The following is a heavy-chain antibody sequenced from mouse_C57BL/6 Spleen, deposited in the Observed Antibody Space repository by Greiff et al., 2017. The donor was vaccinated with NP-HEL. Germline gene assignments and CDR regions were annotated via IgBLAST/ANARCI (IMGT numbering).Heavy chain of an antibody. D-gene: IGHD2-4*01. V-gene: IGHV5-4*01. CDR1: GFTFSSYA. CDR2: ISDGGSYT. CDR3: ARDDYDDVPYWYFDV. Sequence: EVKLVESGGGLVKPGGSLKLSCAASGFTFSSYAMSWVRQTPEKRLEWVATISDGGSYTYYPDNVKGRFTISRDNAKNNLYLQMSHLKSEDTAMYYCARDDYDDVPYWYFDVWGTGTTVTVSS. J-gene: IGHJ1*03.